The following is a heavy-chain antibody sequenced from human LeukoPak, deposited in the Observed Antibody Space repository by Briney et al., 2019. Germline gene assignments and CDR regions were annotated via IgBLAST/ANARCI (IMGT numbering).Heavy chain of an antibody. J-gene: IGHJ4*02. Sequence: GGSLRLSCAASGFTFSSYEMNWVRQAPGKGLEWVSAISGSGGSTYYADSVKGRFTISRDNSKNTLYLQMNSLRAEDTAVYYCAKASDIVVVPAAMGYWGQGTLVTVSS. CDR2: ISGSGGST. CDR1: GFTFSSYE. V-gene: IGHV3-23*01. D-gene: IGHD2-2*01. CDR3: AKASDIVVVPAAMGY.